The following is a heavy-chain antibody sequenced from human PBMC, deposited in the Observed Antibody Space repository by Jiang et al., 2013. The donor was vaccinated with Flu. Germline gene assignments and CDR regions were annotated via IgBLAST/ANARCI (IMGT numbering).Heavy chain of an antibody. Sequence: GSTYYADSVKGRFTISRDNSKNTLYLQMNSLRAEDTAVYYCAKDLRRLAYCGGDCSTGDYWGQGTLVTVSS. CDR2: GST. V-gene: IGHV3-23*01. D-gene: IGHD2-21*02. CDR3: AKDLRRLAYCGGDCSTGDY. J-gene: IGHJ4*02.